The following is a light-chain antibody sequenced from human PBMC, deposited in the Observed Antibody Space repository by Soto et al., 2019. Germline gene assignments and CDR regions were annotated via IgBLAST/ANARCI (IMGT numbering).Light chain of an antibody. V-gene: IGKV3-15*01. CDR3: QQYTNRPLT. CDR2: RAF. CDR1: LSGSSD. J-gene: IGKJ4*01. Sequence: MTHSAATLSVYPGGRAMFACSASLSGSSDLAWYRQKPGQAPRLLIYRAFTRATGITARFSGSGFGTDFTLTISILQAEDCAVYYSQQYTNRPLTFGGGTKVDI.